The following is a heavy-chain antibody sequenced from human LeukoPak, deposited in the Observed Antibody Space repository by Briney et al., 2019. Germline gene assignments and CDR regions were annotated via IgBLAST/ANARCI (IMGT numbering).Heavy chain of an antibody. D-gene: IGHD6-19*01. CDR3: ARLSSRCWPYYYGLGA. J-gene: IGHJ6*02. V-gene: IGHV4-39*01. CDR2: VYYGGDA. CDR1: GGSIDSSGSY. Sequence: PSDTLSLTCTVSGGSIDSSGSYWGWIRQPPGKGLEGSGCVYYGGDAYENPSLKSRVTISADLSKNPSSLSLISVTAADTALYYCARLSSRCWPYYYGLGAWGQGTTVTVSS.